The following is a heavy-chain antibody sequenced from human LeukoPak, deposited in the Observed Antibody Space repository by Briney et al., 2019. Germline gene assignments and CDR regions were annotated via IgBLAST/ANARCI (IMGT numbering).Heavy chain of an antibody. J-gene: IGHJ3*02. Sequence: PGGSLRLSCAASGFTFSSYSMNWLRQAPGKGLEWIAFIRGRSDTTYYADSVQGRFTISRDNAEDSVYLQMNSLRVEDTAVYYCARDPRHCSSTTRLADAFDIWGQGTMVTVSS. D-gene: IGHD2-2*01. CDR2: IRGRSDTT. CDR3: ARDPRHCSSTTRLADAFDI. V-gene: IGHV3-48*01. CDR1: GFTFSSYS.